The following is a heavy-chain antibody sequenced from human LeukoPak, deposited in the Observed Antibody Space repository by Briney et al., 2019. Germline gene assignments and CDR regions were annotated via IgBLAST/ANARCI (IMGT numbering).Heavy chain of an antibody. CDR2: IRGNAGTT. V-gene: IGHV3-23*01. Sequence: GGSLRLSCAASRFIFTNYGMSWVRQAPGKGLEWVSAIRGNAGTTYYADSVKGRFTIFRDNSKNMLYLQMNSLRVEDTAVYYCAKGDLDDYGDYWGQGTLVTVSS. J-gene: IGHJ4*02. CDR3: AKGDLDDYGDY. CDR1: RFIFTNYG.